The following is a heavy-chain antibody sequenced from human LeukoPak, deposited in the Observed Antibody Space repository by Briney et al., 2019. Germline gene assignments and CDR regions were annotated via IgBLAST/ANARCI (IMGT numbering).Heavy chain of an antibody. Sequence: GGPLRLSCAASGFTFSSYAMHWVRQAPGKGLEWVSSITSRSFLYSADSVKGRFTISRDKAKNSLYLQMKSLRGEDTAVYYCARAGIHYDILTGYYKPAFDIWGQGTMVTVSS. CDR2: ITSRSFL. CDR1: GFTFSSYA. J-gene: IGHJ3*02. V-gene: IGHV3-21*01. CDR3: ARAGIHYDILTGYYKPAFDI. D-gene: IGHD3-9*01.